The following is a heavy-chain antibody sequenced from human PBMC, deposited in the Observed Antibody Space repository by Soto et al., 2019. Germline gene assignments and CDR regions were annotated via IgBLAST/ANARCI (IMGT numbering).Heavy chain of an antibody. CDR2: ISYDGSNK. V-gene: IGHV3-30*18. J-gene: IGHJ4*02. CDR1: GFTFSSYG. Sequence: QVQLVESGGGVVQPGRSLRLSCAASGFTFSSYGMHWVRQAPGKGLEWVAVISYDGSNKYYADSVKGRFTISRDNSKNTLYLQMNSLRAEDTAVYYCAKGGWLVSVHYFDYWGQGTLVTVSS. CDR3: AKGGWLVSVHYFDY. D-gene: IGHD6-19*01.